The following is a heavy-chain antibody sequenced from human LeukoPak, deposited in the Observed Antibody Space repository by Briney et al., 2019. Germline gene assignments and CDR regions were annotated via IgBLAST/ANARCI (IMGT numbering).Heavy chain of an antibody. J-gene: IGHJ6*03. Sequence: ASVKVSCKASGYTFTSYGISWVRQAPGQGLEWMGWISAYNGNTNYSQKLQGRITMTTDTYTSTAYMELRSLRSDDTAVYYCARDRKDIVVVVAATSMDVWGKGTTVTVSS. CDR2: ISAYNGNT. D-gene: IGHD2-15*01. V-gene: IGHV1-18*01. CDR3: ARDRKDIVVVVAATSMDV. CDR1: GYTFTSYG.